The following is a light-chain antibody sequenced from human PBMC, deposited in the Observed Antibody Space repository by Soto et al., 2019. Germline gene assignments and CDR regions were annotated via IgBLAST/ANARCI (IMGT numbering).Light chain of an antibody. CDR1: QSVSSN. Sequence: ELVMTPSPASLSFSAADRATLCGGASQSVSSNLAWYQQKPGQAPRLLIYGASTRATGIPARFSGTGSGTDFTLTVSSLQSEDFAVYYCQQYDNWPQTFGQGTKV. J-gene: IGKJ1*01. CDR2: GAS. V-gene: IGKV3-15*01. CDR3: QQYDNWPQT.